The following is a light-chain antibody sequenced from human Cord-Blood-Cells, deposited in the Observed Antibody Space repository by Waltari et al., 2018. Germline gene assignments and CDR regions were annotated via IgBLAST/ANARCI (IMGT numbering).Light chain of an antibody. Sequence: QSALTQPASVSGSPGQSITISCTGTSSDAGGYNIVSWYQQHPDKAPKLMIYEGSKRPSGVSNRFSGSKSGNTASLTISGLQAEDEADYYCCSYAGSSTWVFGGGTKLTVL. CDR1: SSDAGGYNI. CDR2: EGS. V-gene: IGLV2-23*01. J-gene: IGLJ3*02. CDR3: CSYAGSSTWV.